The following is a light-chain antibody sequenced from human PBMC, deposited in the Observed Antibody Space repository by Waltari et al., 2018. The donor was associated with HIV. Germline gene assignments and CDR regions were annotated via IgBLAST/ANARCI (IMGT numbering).Light chain of an antibody. V-gene: IGKV1-13*02. CDR3: QQFNSYPLFT. Sequence: AIQLTQSPSSLSASVGDRVTITCRASQGISSALAWYQQKPGKAPKLLIYDASSLESGVPSRFSGSGSGTDFTLTISSLQPEECATYYCQQFNSYPLFTFGPGTKVDIK. CDR1: QGISSA. J-gene: IGKJ3*01. CDR2: DAS.